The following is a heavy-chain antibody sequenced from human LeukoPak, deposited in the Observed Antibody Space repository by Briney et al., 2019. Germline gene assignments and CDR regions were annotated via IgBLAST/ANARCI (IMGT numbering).Heavy chain of an antibody. D-gene: IGHD4-17*01. CDR2: IYYSGST. CDR1: GGSISSYY. V-gene: IGHV4-59*01. J-gene: IGHJ5*02. CDR3: AREGAYGNWFDP. Sequence: PSETLSLTCTVSGGSISSYYWSWIRQPPGKGLEWIGYIYYSGSTNYNPSLKSRVTISVDTSKNQFSLKLSSVTAADTAVYYCAREGAYGNWFDPWGQGTLVTVSS.